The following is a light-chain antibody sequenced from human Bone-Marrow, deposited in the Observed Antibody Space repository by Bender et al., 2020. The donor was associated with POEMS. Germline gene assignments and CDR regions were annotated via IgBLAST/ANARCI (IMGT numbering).Light chain of an antibody. J-gene: IGLJ3*02. V-gene: IGLV2-14*03. Sequence: QSALTQPASVSGSPGQSITISCTGTSGDVGDNNFVSWYQQHPGKAPKLMISDVSNRPSGVSNRFSGSKSGNTASLTISGLQAEDEADYYCCSYVGSWVFGGGTKLTVL. CDR1: SGDVGDNNF. CDR3: CSYVGSWV. CDR2: DVS.